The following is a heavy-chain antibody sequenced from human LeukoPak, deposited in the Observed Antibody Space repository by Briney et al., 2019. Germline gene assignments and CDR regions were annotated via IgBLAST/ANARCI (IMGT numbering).Heavy chain of an antibody. CDR3: AKSHSSGYYVPAGDY. CDR2: ISGSGGST. V-gene: IGHV3-23*01. CDR1: GFTFSSYA. D-gene: IGHD3-22*01. Sequence: PGGSLRLSCAASGFTFSSYAMSWLRQAPGKGLEWVSAISGSGGSTYYADSVKGRFTISRDNSKNTLYLQMNSLRAEDTAVYYCAKSHSSGYYVPAGDYWGQGTLVTVSS. J-gene: IGHJ4*02.